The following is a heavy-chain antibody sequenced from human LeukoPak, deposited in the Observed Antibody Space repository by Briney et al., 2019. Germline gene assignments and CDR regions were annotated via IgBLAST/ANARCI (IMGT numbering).Heavy chain of an antibody. CDR3: ARVGVAGTFYYGMDV. Sequence: ASVNVSCKASGYTFTSYAMHWVRQAPGQRLEWMGWINAGNGNTKYSQKFQGRVTITRDTSASTAYMELSSLRSEDTAVYYCARVGVAGTFYYGMDVWGQGTTVTVSS. J-gene: IGHJ6*02. V-gene: IGHV1-3*01. D-gene: IGHD6-19*01. CDR1: GYTFTSYA. CDR2: INAGNGNT.